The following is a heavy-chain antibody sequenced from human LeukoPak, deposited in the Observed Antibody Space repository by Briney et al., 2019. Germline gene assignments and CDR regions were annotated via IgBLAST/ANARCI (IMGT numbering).Heavy chain of an antibody. CDR3: ARLHGGFDP. V-gene: IGHV3-7*03. D-gene: IGHD4-17*01. CDR1: GFTFNNYW. J-gene: IGHJ5*02. CDR2: IKYDGSEK. Sequence: GGSLRLSCAASGFTFNNYWMSWVRQAPGKGLEWVANIKYDGSEKYYVDPVKGRFTVSRDNAKNSLYLQMNSLRAEDTAVYYCARLHGGFDPWGQGTLVTVSS.